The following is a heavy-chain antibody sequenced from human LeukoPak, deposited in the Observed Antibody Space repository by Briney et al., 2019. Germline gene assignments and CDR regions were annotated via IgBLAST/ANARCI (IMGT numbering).Heavy chain of an antibody. CDR3: ARNLIDYYDSSGYLEA. Sequence: KPSETLSLTCTVSGGSISSYYWSWIRQPPGKGLEWIGYIYYSGSTYYNPSLKSRVTISVDTSKNQFSLKLSSVTAADTAVYYCARNLIDYYDSSGYLEAWGQGTLVTVSS. CDR2: IYYSGST. V-gene: IGHV4-59*08. J-gene: IGHJ5*02. D-gene: IGHD3-22*01. CDR1: GGSISSYY.